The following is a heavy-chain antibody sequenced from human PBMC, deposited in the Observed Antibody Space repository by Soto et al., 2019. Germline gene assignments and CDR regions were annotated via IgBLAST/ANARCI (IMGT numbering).Heavy chain of an antibody. CDR1: GFTFSSYG. CDR2: IWYDGSNK. D-gene: IGHD3-22*01. V-gene: IGHV3-33*01. Sequence: LRLSCAASGFTFSSYGMHWVRQAPGKGLEWVAVIWYDGSNKYYADSVKGRFTISRDNSKNTLYLQMNSLRAEDTAVYYCARDRGRTSSGPLGYFDYWGQGTLVTVSS. CDR3: ARDRGRTSSGPLGYFDY. J-gene: IGHJ4*02.